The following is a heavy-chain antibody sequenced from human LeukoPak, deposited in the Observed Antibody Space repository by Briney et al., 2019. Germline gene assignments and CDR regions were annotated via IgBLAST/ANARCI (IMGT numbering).Heavy chain of an antibody. D-gene: IGHD3-10*01. J-gene: IGHJ4*02. CDR2: ISGSGGNT. Sequence: PGGSLRLSCAASGFTFSSYAMSWVRQAPGKGLEWVSAISGSGGNTYYADSVKGRFTVSRDNSKNTLYLQMNSLRAEDTAVYYCARYDGGSGPFDYWGQGTLVTVSS. CDR1: GFTFSSYA. V-gene: IGHV3-23*01. CDR3: ARYDGGSGPFDY.